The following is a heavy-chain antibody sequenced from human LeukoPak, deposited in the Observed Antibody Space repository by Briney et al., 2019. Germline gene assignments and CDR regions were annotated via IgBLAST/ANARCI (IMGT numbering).Heavy chain of an antibody. Sequence: PGGSLRLSCVASGFTFRTYAMSWVRQAPGKGLEWISGVSDSGGMTNYADSVKGRFTISRDNSKNTLYLQMSSLRAEDTAIYYCATRGRDREFDYWGQGTLVTVSS. CDR1: GFTFRTYA. J-gene: IGHJ4*02. CDR3: ATRGRDREFDY. V-gene: IGHV3-23*01. D-gene: IGHD1-26*01. CDR2: VSDSGGMT.